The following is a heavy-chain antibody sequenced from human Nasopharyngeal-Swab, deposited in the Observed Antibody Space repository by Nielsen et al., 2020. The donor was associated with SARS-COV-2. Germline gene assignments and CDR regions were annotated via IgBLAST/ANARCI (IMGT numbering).Heavy chain of an antibody. CDR2: ISSSTTYI. CDR1: GFIFSNYN. Sequence: GGSLRLSCAASGFIFSNYNMNWVRQAPGKGLEWVSSISSSTTYIYYADSVKGRFTISRDNAKNSLYLQMNSLRAEDTAVYYCARDGLDYDFWSAYFMDVWGQGTTVTVSS. V-gene: IGHV3-21*01. D-gene: IGHD3-3*01. CDR3: ARDGLDYDFWSAYFMDV. J-gene: IGHJ6*02.